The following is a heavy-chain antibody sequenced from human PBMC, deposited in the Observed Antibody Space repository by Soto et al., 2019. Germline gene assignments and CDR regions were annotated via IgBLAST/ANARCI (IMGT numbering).Heavy chain of an antibody. CDR1: GDSVSSNSAA. Sequence: SETLSLTCAISGDSVSSNSAAWNWIRQSPSSGLEWLGRTYYRSKWYNDYAVSVKSRITINPDTSKNQFSLQLNSVTPEDTAVYYCAREGYFYSSSSRAFDIWGQGTMVTVSS. J-gene: IGHJ3*02. V-gene: IGHV6-1*01. CDR3: AREGYFYSSSSRAFDI. CDR2: TYYRSKWYN. D-gene: IGHD6-6*01.